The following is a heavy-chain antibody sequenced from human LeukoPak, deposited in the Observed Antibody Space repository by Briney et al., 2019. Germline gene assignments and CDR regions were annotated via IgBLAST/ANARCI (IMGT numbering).Heavy chain of an antibody. Sequence: SETLSLTCTVSGGSISSNYWSWIRQPAGKGLEWIGRIYNSGSTNYNTNYNPSLSSRVTVSVDTSKNQFSLKLNSVTAADTAVYYCARAIWYGSGTTAFDYWGQGTLVTVSS. V-gene: IGHV4-4*07. CDR2: IYNSGST. J-gene: IGHJ4*02. D-gene: IGHD3-10*01. CDR1: GGSISSNY. CDR3: ARAIWYGSGTTAFDY.